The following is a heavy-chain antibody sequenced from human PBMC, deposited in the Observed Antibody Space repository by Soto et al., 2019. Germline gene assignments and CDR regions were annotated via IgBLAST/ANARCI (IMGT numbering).Heavy chain of an antibody. CDR3: ARGYYDILTGYLRGSYGMDV. J-gene: IGHJ6*02. CDR2: IYYSGST. V-gene: IGHV4-59*01. Sequence: PSETLSLTCTVSGGSISSYYWSWIRQPPGKGLEWIGYIYYSGSTNYNPSLKSRVTISVDTSKNQFSLKLSSVTAADTAVYYCARGYYDILTGYLRGSYGMDVWGQGTTVTVSS. CDR1: GGSISSYY. D-gene: IGHD3-9*01.